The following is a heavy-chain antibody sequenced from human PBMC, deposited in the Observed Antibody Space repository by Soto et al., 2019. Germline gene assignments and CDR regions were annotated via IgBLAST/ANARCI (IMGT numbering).Heavy chain of an antibody. Sequence: EVQLVESGGGLIQPGGSLRVSCAASGFTVSSNYMSWVRQAPGKGLEWVSLIYWDDDKRYSPSLKSRLTITKDTSKNQVVLTMTNMDPVDTATYYCAHGRQLVFDYWGQGTLVTVSS. CDR3: AHGRQLVFDY. D-gene: IGHD6-6*01. CDR2: IYWDDDK. V-gene: IGHV3-53*01. CDR1: GFTVSSNY. J-gene: IGHJ4*02.